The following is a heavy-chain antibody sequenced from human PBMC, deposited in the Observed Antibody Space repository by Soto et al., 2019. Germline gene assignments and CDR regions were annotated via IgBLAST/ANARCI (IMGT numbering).Heavy chain of an antibody. V-gene: IGHV4-4*07. Sequence: ETLSLTCTVSGGAISTYYWTWIRQPAGKGLEWIGRIYSSGSTKYNPSLQSRVTMSLDTSNNQFSLRLTSVTAADTAVYYCARGQRFSDWFDPWGQGTLVTVYS. J-gene: IGHJ5*02. CDR2: IYSSGST. CDR3: ARGQRFSDWFDP. CDR1: GGAISTYY. D-gene: IGHD3-3*01.